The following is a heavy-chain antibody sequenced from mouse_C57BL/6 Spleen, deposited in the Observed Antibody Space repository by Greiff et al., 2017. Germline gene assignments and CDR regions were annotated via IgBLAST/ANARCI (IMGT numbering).Heavy chain of an antibody. Sequence: EVKVEESGEGLVKPGGSLKLSCAASGFTFSSYAMSWVRQTPEKRLEWVAYISSGGDYIYYADTVKGRFTISRDNARNTLYLQMSSLKSEDTAMYYCTRHQLTLYYFDYWGQGTTLTVSS. CDR2: ISSGGDYI. CDR3: TRHQLTLYYFDY. D-gene: IGHD3-3*01. V-gene: IGHV5S21*01. J-gene: IGHJ2*01. CDR1: GFTFSSYA.